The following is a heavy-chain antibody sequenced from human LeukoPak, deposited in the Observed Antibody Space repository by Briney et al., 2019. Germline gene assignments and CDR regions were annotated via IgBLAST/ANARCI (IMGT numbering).Heavy chain of an antibody. D-gene: IGHD4-23*01. CDR2: IYYSGST. CDR3: ARGDGGNLGD. J-gene: IGHJ4*02. Sequence: SETLSLTCTVSGGSISSYYWSWIRQPPGKGLEWIGYIYYSGSTNYNPSPKSRVTISVDTSKNQFSLKLSSVTAADTAVYYCARGDGGNLGDWGQGTLVTVSS. V-gene: IGHV4-59*01. CDR1: GGSISSYY.